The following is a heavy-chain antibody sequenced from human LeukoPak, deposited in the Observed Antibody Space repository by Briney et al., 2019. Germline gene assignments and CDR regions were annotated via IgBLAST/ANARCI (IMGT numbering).Heavy chain of an antibody. V-gene: IGHV1-8*02. J-gene: IGHJ4*02. CDR1: GYTFTGYY. D-gene: IGHD3-22*01. Sequence: GASVKVSCKASGYTFTGYYMHWVRQAPGQGLEWMGWMNPNSGNTGYAQKFQGRVTMTRNTSISTAYMELSSLRSEDTAVYYCARATKLAYYYDSSGPRHFDYWGQGTLVTVSS. CDR3: ARATKLAYYYDSSGPRHFDY. CDR2: MNPNSGNT.